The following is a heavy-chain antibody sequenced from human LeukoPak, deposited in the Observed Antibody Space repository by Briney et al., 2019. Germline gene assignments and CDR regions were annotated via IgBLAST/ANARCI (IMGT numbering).Heavy chain of an antibody. CDR1: GFTFSSYW. CDR3: ARGGGDYDSSGYFDY. Sequence: GGSLRLSCEASGFTFSSYWMSWVRQAPGKGLEWVANIKTDGSEKYYVDSVKGRFTISRDNAKNSLYLQMNSLRAEDTAVYYCARGGGDYDSSGYFDYWGRGTLVTVSS. CDR2: IKTDGSEK. J-gene: IGHJ4*02. D-gene: IGHD3-22*01. V-gene: IGHV3-7*03.